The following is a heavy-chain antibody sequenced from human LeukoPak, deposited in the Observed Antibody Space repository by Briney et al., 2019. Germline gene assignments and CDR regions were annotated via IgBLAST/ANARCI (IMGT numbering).Heavy chain of an antibody. J-gene: IGHJ4*02. Sequence: SVKVSCKASGGTFSSYAISWVRQAPGQGLEWMGGIIPIFGTANYAQKFQGRVTITADESTSTAYMELSSLRSEDTAVYYCARDLGYCSGGSCYLTGFDHWGQGTLVTVSS. V-gene: IGHV1-69*13. CDR1: GGTFSSYA. D-gene: IGHD2-15*01. CDR3: ARDLGYCSGGSCYLTGFDH. CDR2: IIPIFGTA.